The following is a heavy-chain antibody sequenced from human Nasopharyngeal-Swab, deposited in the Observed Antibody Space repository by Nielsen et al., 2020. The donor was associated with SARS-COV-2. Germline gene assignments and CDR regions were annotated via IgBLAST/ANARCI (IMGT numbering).Heavy chain of an antibody. CDR3: ARVVVPAAQEDWYFDL. Sequence: SETLSLTCTVSGGSISSGSYYWSWIRQPAGKGLEWIGRIYTSGSTNYNPSLKSRVTISVDTSKNQFSLKLSSVTAADTAVYHCARVVVPAAQEDWYFDLWGRGTLVTVSS. D-gene: IGHD2-2*01. CDR2: IYTSGST. V-gene: IGHV4-61*02. CDR1: GGSISSGSYY. J-gene: IGHJ2*01.